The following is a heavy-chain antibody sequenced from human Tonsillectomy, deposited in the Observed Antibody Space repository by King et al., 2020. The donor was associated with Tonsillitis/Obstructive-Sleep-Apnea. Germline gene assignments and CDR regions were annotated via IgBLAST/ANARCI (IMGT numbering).Heavy chain of an antibody. CDR2: IYPGDSDT. V-gene: IGHV5-51*01. J-gene: IGHJ6*03. D-gene: IGHD4-11*01. CDR1: GYSFTSYW. CDR3: ARLRDHYRNYFGRGDYYDYMDV. Sequence: QLVQSGAEVKKPGASLKISCKGSGYSFTSYWIGWVRQMPGKGLEWMGIIYPGDSDTRYSPSFQGQVTISADKSISTAYLQWSSLESSDTAMYYCARLRDHYRNYFGRGDYYDYMDVWGKGTTVTVSS.